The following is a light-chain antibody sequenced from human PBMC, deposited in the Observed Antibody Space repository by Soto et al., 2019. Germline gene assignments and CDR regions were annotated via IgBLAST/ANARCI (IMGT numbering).Light chain of an antibody. V-gene: IGKV1-5*01. CDR2: EPS. J-gene: IGKJ1*01. Sequence: DIPLTQYPSSLSSSVGARVTVTCRASQTIGSWVAWYQQTPGRAPKFLSLEPSSLESGVPSRCSGNGSGTEFTLTISSLQPEDFATYYCQQSYSTPVAFGQGTKVDIK. CDR3: QQSYSTPVA. CDR1: QTIGSW.